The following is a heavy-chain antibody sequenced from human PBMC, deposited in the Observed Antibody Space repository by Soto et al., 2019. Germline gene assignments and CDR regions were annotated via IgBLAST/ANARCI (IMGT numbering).Heavy chain of an antibody. Sequence: GGSLRLSCAASGFTFSSYGMHWVRQAPGKGLEWVAVIWYDGSNKYYADSVKGRFTISRDNSKNTLYLQMNSLRAEDTAVYYCARARLVSGYYYYGMDVWGQGTTVTVSS. V-gene: IGHV3-33*01. J-gene: IGHJ6*02. D-gene: IGHD6-19*01. CDR3: ARARLVSGYYYYGMDV. CDR2: IWYDGSNK. CDR1: GFTFSSYG.